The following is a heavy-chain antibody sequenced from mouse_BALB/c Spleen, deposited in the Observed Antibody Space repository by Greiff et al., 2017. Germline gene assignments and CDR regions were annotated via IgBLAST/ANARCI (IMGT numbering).Heavy chain of an antibody. Sequence: QVQLQQSGAELAKPGASVKMSCKASGYTFTSYWMHWVKQRPGQGLEWIGYINPSTGYTEYNQKFKDKATLTADKSSSTAYMQLSSLTSEDSAVYYCARDSSGYRYWGQGTTRTVSS. D-gene: IGHD3-2*01. CDR2: INPSTGYT. CDR1: GYTFTSYW. J-gene: IGHJ2*01. CDR3: ARDSSGYRY. V-gene: IGHV1-7*01.